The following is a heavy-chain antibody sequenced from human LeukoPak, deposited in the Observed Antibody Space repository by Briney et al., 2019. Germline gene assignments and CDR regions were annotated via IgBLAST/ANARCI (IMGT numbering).Heavy chain of an antibody. CDR1: GFTFSSYA. CDR3: AKDSPSYYDFWSGYYTRGELYGMDV. D-gene: IGHD3-3*01. CDR2: ISCSGGST. V-gene: IGHV3-23*01. Sequence: GGSLRLSCAASGFTFSSYAMSWVRQAPGKGLEWVSAISCSGGSTYYADSVKGRFTICRDNSNNTLYLQRNSLRAEDKAVYYCAKDSPSYYDFWSGYYTRGELYGMDVWGQGTTVTVSS. J-gene: IGHJ6*02.